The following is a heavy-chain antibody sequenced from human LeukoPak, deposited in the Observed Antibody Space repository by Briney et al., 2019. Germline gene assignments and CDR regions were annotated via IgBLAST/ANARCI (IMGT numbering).Heavy chain of an antibody. V-gene: IGHV3-30*02. J-gene: IGHJ4*02. D-gene: IGHD2-15*01. CDR2: IRYDGNNK. Sequence: PGGSLRLSCAASGFTFSDYSMHWVRQAPGKGLNWVAFIRYDGNNKYYADSVKGRFTISRDKSKNMLYLEMNSLSTEDTAVYYCAKVRYCSGVNCYPDDNWGQGTLVTVSS. CDR1: GFTFSDYS. CDR3: AKVRYCSGVNCYPDDN.